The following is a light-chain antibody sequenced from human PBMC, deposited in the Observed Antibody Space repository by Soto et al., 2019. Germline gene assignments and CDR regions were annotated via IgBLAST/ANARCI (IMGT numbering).Light chain of an antibody. CDR3: QKYNNWPRT. CDR2: GES. Sequence: EIVMTQSPATLSLSPGESATLSCRASQSVSSNLAWYQQKTGQAPRILIYGESPRATGIPDRFSGSGSGTELNLTTSRLQSEDFAVYYCQKYNNWPRTFGQGTKVDIK. J-gene: IGKJ1*01. CDR1: QSVSSN. V-gene: IGKV3-15*01.